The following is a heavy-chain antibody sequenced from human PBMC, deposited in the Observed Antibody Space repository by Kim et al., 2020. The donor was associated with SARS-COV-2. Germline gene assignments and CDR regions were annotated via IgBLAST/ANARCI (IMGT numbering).Heavy chain of an antibody. CDR1: GFTFGKNV. CDR3: VVSGSAFDV. CDR2: INSDGSGT. Sequence: GGSLRLSCSASGFTFGKNVMHWVRQAPGKGLEYVSAINSDGSGTYYAESVKGRFIISRDNSKNTLYLQMSSLTTDDTALFYCVVSGSAFDVWGQGTMVTV. D-gene: IGHD1-26*01. V-gene: IGHV3-64D*09. J-gene: IGHJ3*01.